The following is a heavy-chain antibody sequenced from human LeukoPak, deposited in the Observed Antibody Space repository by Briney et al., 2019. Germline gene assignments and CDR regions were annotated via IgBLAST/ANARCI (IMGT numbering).Heavy chain of an antibody. J-gene: IGHJ5*02. V-gene: IGHV3-53*04. D-gene: IGHD5-18*01. CDR3: ARVDTAMAYYVDL. Sequence: GGCQSLSCAASGFTVSTNCMTWVRQAPGKGLEWVSTIYSGGTTYYADSVMGRFTISRHNSRNTLYLQMNSLRAEDTAVYYCARVDTAMAYYVDLWGRGNPVTVSS. CDR2: IYSGGTT. CDR1: GFTVSTNC.